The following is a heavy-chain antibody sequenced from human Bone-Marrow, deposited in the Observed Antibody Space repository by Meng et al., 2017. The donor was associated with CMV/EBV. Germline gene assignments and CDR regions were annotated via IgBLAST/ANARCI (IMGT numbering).Heavy chain of an antibody. V-gene: IGHV1-2*02. CDR2: INPNSGGT. J-gene: IGHJ6*02. CDR1: GYTFTGYY. Sequence: ASVKVSCKASGYTFTGYYMHWVRQAPGQGLEWMGWINPNSGGTNSAQKFQGRVTMTRDTSISTAYMELRRLRSDDTAVYYCARVGEGITIFGEEPRDYYYYYGMDVWGQGTTVTVSS. CDR3: ARVGEGITIFGEEPRDYYYYYGMDV. D-gene: IGHD3-3*01.